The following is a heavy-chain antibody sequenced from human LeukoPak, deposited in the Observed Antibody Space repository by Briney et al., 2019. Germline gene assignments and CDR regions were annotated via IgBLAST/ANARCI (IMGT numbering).Heavy chain of an antibody. Sequence: SETLSLTCAVYGGSFSGYYWSWIRQPPGKGLESIGYIYYSGSTYYNPSLKSRVTISVDTSKNQFSLKLSSVTAADTAVYYCAKVAGTTYYFGYWGQGTLVTVSS. D-gene: IGHD1-7*01. CDR2: IYYSGST. CDR3: AKVAGTTYYFGY. V-gene: IGHV4-59*01. J-gene: IGHJ4*02. CDR1: GGSFSGYY.